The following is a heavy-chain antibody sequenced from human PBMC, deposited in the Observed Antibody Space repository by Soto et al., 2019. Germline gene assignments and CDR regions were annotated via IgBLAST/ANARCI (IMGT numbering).Heavy chain of an antibody. CDR2: ISYDGSYQ. D-gene: IGHD5-18*01. Sequence: QVQLVESGGGVVQPGKSLRLSCAASGFTFSSYGIHWVSQAPGKGLEWVAAISYDGSYQYYADSVKGRLTISRDNSKGTLYLQMNSLRAEDTAVYYCAIDFFHRVETVMGWFDCWGRGTLVTVSS. CDR1: GFTFSSYG. V-gene: IGHV3-30*03. J-gene: IGHJ4*02. CDR3: AIDFFHRVETVMGWFDC.